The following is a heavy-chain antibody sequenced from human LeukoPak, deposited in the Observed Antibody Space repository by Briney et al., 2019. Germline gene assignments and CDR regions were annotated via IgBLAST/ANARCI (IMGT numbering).Heavy chain of an antibody. CDR3: ATRPIAVAGTDFDY. V-gene: IGHV1-2*02. CDR1: GYTFTCYY. J-gene: IGHJ4*02. Sequence: ASVKVSCKASGYTFTCYYMHWVRQAPGQGLEWMGWINPNSGGTNYAQKFQGRVTMTRDTSISTAYMELSRLRSDDTAVYYCATRPIAVAGTDFDYWGQGTLVTVSS. CDR2: INPNSGGT. D-gene: IGHD6-19*01.